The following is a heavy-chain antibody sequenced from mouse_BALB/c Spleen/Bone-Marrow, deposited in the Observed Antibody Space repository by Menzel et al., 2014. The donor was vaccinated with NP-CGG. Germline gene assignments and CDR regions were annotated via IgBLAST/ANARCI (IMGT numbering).Heavy chain of an antibody. CDR2: IDPANGNT. CDR1: GFNIKDTY. CDR3: ARYYYGYYFDY. V-gene: IGHV14-3*02. J-gene: IGHJ2*01. D-gene: IGHD1-2*01. Sequence: EVQRVESGAELVKPGASVKLSCTASGFNIKDTYMRWVKQRPEQGLEWIGRIDPANGNTKYDPRFQGKATITADTSSNTAYLQLSSLTSEDTAVYYCARYYYGYYFDYWGQGTTLTVSS.